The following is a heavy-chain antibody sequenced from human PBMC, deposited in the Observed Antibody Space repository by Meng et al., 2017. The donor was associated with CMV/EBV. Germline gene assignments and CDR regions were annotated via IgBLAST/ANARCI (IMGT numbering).Heavy chain of an antibody. J-gene: IGHJ6*02. Sequence: GESLKISCKASGYTFTSYDINWVRQATGQGLEWMGWMNPNSGNTGYAQKFQGRVTMTRNTSISTAYMELSSLRSEDTAVYYCIYSSSPYYYYGMDVWGQGTTVTVSS. CDR3: IYSSSPYYYYGMDV. D-gene: IGHD6-6*01. CDR2: MNPNSGNT. CDR1: GYTFTSYD. V-gene: IGHV1-8*01.